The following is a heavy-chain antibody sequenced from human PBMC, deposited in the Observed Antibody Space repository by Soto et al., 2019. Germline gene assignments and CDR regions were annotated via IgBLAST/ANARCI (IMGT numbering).Heavy chain of an antibody. CDR1: GFIFSGSG. CDR3: AICGGGSMYDNSGKYDS. D-gene: IGHD3-22*01. J-gene: IGHJ5*01. V-gene: IGHV3-30*03. Sequence: QVQLVESGGGVVQPGRSLRLTCAASGFIFSGSGMHWVRQAPGKGLEWVALVSNDGIRKYYGDSVKGRFTISRDNAENTLYLQMNSLRAEDTAVYYCAICGGGSMYDNSGKYDSWGHGTLVTVSS. CDR2: VSNDGIRK.